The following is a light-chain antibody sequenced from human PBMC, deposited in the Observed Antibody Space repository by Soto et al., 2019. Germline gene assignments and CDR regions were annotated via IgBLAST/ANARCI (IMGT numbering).Light chain of an antibody. J-gene: IGLJ3*02. V-gene: IGLV2-8*01. CDR1: SSDVGGHNS. CDR3: SSYADSSNVV. Sequence: QSALTQPPSASGSPGQSVTISCTGTSSDVGGHNSVSWYQQHPGKAPKLMIYEVNKRPSGVPDRFSGSKSGNTASLTVSGLQAEDEADYYCSSYADSSNVVFGGGTKVTVL. CDR2: EVN.